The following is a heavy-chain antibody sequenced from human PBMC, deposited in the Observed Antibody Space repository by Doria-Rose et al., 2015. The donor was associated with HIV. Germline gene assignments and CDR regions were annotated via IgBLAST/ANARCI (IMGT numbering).Heavy chain of an antibody. D-gene: IGHD4-17*01. Sequence: AVYGGSFSGYYRTWILQSPGQGLEWIGEINHGGSTNYNPSLKSRVTISLDMSKNQFSLKVTSVTAADTAVYYCARGPSDFGDYVAFQHWGQGTLGNGS. J-gene: IGHJ1*01. CDR2: INHGGST. CDR1: GGSFSGYY. V-gene: IGHV4-34*01. CDR3: ARGPSDFGDYVAFQH.